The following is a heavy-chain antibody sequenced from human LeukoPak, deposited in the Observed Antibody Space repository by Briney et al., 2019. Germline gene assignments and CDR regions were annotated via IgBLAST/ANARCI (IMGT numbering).Heavy chain of an antibody. Sequence: SETLSLTCAVYGGSFSGYYWSWIRQPPGKGLEWIGEINHSGSTNYNPSLKSRVTISVDTSKNQFSLKLSSVTAADTAVYYCARKYSSSSYDYWGQGTLVTVS. J-gene: IGHJ4*02. CDR1: GGSFSGYY. CDR2: INHSGST. D-gene: IGHD6-6*01. CDR3: ARKYSSSSYDY. V-gene: IGHV4-34*01.